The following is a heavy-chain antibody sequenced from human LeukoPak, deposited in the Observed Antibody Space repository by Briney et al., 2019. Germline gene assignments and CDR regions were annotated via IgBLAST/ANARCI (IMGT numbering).Heavy chain of an antibody. CDR1: GFTFSSYG. CDR2: ISYDGSNK. Sequence: PGGSLRLSCAASGFTFSSYGIHWVRQAPGKGLEWVAVISYDGSNKYYADSVKGQFTISRDNSKNTLYLQMNSLRAEDTAVYYCAKDLGTYYYDSSDQHLEYWGQGTLVTVSS. J-gene: IGHJ4*02. V-gene: IGHV3-30*18. D-gene: IGHD3-22*01. CDR3: AKDLGTYYYDSSDQHLEY.